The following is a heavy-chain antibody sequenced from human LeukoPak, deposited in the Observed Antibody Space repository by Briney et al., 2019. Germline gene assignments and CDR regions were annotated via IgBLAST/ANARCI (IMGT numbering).Heavy chain of an antibody. D-gene: IGHD3-10*01. J-gene: IGHJ4*02. CDR1: GGTFSSYA. CDR3: AREASLTMVRGVIITFDY. CDR2: IIPILGIA. Sequence: SVKVSCKASGGTFSSYAISWVRQAPGQGLEWMGRIIPILGIANYAQKFQGRVTITADESTSTAYMELSSLRSEDTAVYYCAREASLTMVRGVIITFDYWGQGTLVTVSS. V-gene: IGHV1-69*04.